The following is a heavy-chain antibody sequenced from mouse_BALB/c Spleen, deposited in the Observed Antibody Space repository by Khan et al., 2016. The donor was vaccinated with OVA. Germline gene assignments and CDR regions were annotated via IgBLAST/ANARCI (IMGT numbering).Heavy chain of an antibody. CDR1: GYTFTNYV. CDR3: ARGNWHSYYFDY. V-gene: IGHV1S136*01. J-gene: IGHJ2*01. D-gene: IGHD4-1*01. Sequence: VQLKQSGPELVKPGASVKMSCKASGYTFTNYVLHWVKQKPGQGLEWIGYINPYNGGTKYNEKFKGQATLASDKSSITAYIDLSSLTSEDSAVYYCARGNWHSYYFDYWGQGTTLTLSS. CDR2: INPYNGGT.